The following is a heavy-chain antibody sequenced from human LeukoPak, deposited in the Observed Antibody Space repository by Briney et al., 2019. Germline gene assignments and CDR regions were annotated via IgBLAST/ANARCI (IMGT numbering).Heavy chain of an antibody. CDR3: AREDEWLAIDI. J-gene: IGHJ3*02. V-gene: IGHV1-8*01. D-gene: IGHD6-19*01. Sequence: ASVKVSCKASGYTFTSYDINWVRQATGQGLEWMGWMNPNSGNTGYAQKFEGRVTMTRNTSISTAYMEQSSRRCEDTAVYYYAREDEWLAIDIWGQGTMDTVSS. CDR2: MNPNSGNT. CDR1: GYTFTSYD.